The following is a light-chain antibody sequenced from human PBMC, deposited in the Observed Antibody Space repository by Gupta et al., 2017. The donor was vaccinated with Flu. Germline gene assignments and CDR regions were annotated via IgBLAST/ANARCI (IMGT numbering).Light chain of an antibody. CDR3: QVWDGSIDRVV. J-gene: IGLJ2*01. CDR2: SDS. CDR1: NIGSKS. Sequence: TVSSSGRRTNIGSKSVHWYRQMPGQAPVLIIYSDSQRPSGIPERFSGSNSGNTATLTISGVEAGDEADYYCQVWDGSIDRVVFGGGTKLTVL. V-gene: IGLV3-21*04.